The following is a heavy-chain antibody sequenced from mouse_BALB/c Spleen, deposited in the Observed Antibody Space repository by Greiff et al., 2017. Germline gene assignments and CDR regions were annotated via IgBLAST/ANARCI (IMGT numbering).Heavy chain of an antibody. CDR1: GFSLTSYG. V-gene: IGHV2-4-1*01. D-gene: IGHD1-2*01. Sequence: VKLVESGPGLVQPSQSLSITCTVSGFSLTSYGVHWVRQSPGKGLEWLGVIWSGGSTDYNAAFISRLSISKDNSKSQVFFKMNSLQADDTAIYYCARSLRDWYFDVWGAGTTVTVSS. J-gene: IGHJ1*01. CDR3: ARSLRDWYFDV. CDR2: IWSGGST.